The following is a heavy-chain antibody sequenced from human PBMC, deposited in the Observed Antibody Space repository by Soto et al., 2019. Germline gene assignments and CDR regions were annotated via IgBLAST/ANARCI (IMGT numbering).Heavy chain of an antibody. CDR1: GGSMSSSSYY. J-gene: IGHJ4*02. CDR3: ARHTPAISISDH. Sequence: QLQLQESGPGLVKPSETLSLTCTVSGGSMSSSSYYWGWIRQPPGKGLEWIGSIYYSGSTYYNPSLKSRVTISVDTSKNQFSLELSSVTAADTAVYYCARHTPAISISDHWGQGTLVTVSS. V-gene: IGHV4-39*01. D-gene: IGHD2-15*01. CDR2: IYYSGST.